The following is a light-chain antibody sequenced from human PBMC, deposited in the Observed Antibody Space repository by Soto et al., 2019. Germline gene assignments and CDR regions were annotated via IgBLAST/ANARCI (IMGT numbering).Light chain of an antibody. CDR2: WAS. CDR1: QSVLYRANNKNY. CDR3: QQYYSSPWT. Sequence: DIVMTQSPDSLAVSLGERATINCKSSQSVLYRANNKNYLAWYQQKPGQPPKLLLYWASTRESGVTDRFSGSGSGTDFTLTISSLQAEDVAVYYCQQYYSSPWTFGQGTKVEIK. J-gene: IGKJ1*01. V-gene: IGKV4-1*01.